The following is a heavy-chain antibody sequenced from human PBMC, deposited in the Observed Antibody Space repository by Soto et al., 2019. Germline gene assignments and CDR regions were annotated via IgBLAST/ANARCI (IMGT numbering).Heavy chain of an antibody. D-gene: IGHD5-12*01. CDR2: IIPTFGTA. V-gene: IGHV1-69*13. CDR1: GGTLSSYA. Sequence: ASVKVSCKASGGTLSSYAISWVRQAPGQGLEWMGGIIPTFGTANYAQKFQGRVTITADESTSTAYMELSSLRSEDTAVYYCASAFRAVATSDYYYYGMDVWGQGTTVTVSS. J-gene: IGHJ6*02. CDR3: ASAFRAVATSDYYYYGMDV.